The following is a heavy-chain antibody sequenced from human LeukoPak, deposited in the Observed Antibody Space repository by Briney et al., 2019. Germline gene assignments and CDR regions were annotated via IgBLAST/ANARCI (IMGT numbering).Heavy chain of an antibody. CDR2: ISAYNGNT. D-gene: IGHD5-18*01. V-gene: IGHV1-18*01. CDR1: GYTFTSYG. CDR3: ARMPGYSYGYEGFGYYYYYYMDV. Sequence: GASVKVSCKASGYTFTSYGISWVRQAPGQGLEWMGWISAYNGNTNYAQRLQGRVTMTTDTSTSTAYMELRSLRSDDTAVYYCARMPGYSYGYEGFGYYYYYYMDVWGKGTTVTVSS. J-gene: IGHJ6*03.